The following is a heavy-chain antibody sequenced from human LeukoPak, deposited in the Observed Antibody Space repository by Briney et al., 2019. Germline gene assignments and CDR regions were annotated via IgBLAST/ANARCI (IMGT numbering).Heavy chain of an antibody. CDR1: GYTFSGYY. CDR2: ISYDGSNK. V-gene: IGHV3-30*18. Sequence: SCKASGYTFSGYYMHWVRQAPGKGLEWVAVISYDGSNKYYADSVKGRFTISRDNSKNTLYLQMNSLRAEDTAVYYCAKDYWVTTVTTFDYWGQGTLVTVSS. D-gene: IGHD4-17*01. J-gene: IGHJ4*02. CDR3: AKDYWVTTVTTFDY.